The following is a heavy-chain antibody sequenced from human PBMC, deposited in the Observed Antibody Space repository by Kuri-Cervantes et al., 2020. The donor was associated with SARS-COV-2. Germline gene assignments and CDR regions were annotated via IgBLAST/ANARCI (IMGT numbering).Heavy chain of an antibody. D-gene: IGHD2-15*01. V-gene: IGHV1-69*13. Sequence: SVKVSCKACGYTVNTYGFTWVRQAPGRGLEWMGGVIQIFGSPSYPQKFKGRFVITADESTNTAYMELRRLTSNDTAIYYCATGPRRYCSGGSCFPGVYWGQGTLVTVSS. CDR1: GYTVNTYG. CDR2: VIQIFGSP. J-gene: IGHJ4*02. CDR3: ATGPRRYCSGGSCFPGVY.